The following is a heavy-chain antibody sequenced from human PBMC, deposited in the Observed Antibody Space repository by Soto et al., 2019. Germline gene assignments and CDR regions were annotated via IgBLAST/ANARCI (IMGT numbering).Heavy chain of an antibody. CDR2: IYYSGST. Sequence: SETLSLTCTVSGGSISSGDYYWSWIRQPPGKGLEWIGYIYYSGSTYYNPSLKSRVTISVDTSKNQFSLSLSSVTAADTAVYYCARGRGYSYGLDPWGQGILVTVS. CDR1: GGSISSGDYY. J-gene: IGHJ5*02. D-gene: IGHD5-18*01. V-gene: IGHV4-30-4*01. CDR3: ARGRGYSYGLDP.